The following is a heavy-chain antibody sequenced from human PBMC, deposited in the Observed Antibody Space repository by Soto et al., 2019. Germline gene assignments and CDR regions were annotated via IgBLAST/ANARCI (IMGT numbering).Heavy chain of an antibody. D-gene: IGHD6-13*01. CDR2: IYYSGST. Sequence: XDSLSLTRTVSSDTINISDWSWIRQTPGKGLEWIGYIYYSGSTNYNPSLKSRVTISVDTSKNQFSLKLSSVTAADTAVYYCARGGIAAHPGGQNWFDTWGQGTLVTVSS. J-gene: IGHJ5*02. CDR1: SDTINISD. CDR3: ARGGIAAHPGGQNWFDT. V-gene: IGHV4-59*07.